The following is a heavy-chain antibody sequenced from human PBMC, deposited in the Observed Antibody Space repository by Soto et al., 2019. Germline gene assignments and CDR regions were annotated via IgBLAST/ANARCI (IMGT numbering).Heavy chain of an antibody. V-gene: IGHV4-4*07. CDR1: GASIAGSSY. J-gene: IGHJ4*02. CDR2: FSLSGTT. Sequence: QVQLQESGPGLMKPSETLSLTCSVSGASIAGSSYWSWIRQPAGKGLEWIGRFSLSGTTSYSPSLRGRVTMSADVSKNQFSLRLTSVTAADTALYYCARGMTPPGAPAWYYFDSWGQGTLVTVSS. D-gene: IGHD2-8*02. CDR3: ARGMTPPGAPAWYYFDS.